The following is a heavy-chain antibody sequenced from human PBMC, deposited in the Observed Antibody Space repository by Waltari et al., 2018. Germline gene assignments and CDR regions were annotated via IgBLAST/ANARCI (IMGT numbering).Heavy chain of an antibody. CDR2: MNPNSGNT. CDR3: ARGAAATTWYYYYYMDV. CDR1: GYTFPSYD. D-gene: IGHD6-13*01. J-gene: IGHJ6*03. Sequence: QVQLVQSGAEVKKPGASVKVSCKASGYTFPSYDINWVRQATGQGLEWMGWMNPNSGNTGYAQKFQGRVTITRNTSISTAYMELSSLRSEDTAVYYCARGAAATTWYYYYYMDVWGKGTTVTVSS. V-gene: IGHV1-8*03.